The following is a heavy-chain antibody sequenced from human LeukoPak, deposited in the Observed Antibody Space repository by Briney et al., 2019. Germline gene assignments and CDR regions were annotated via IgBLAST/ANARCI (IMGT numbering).Heavy chain of an antibody. CDR3: ARLAAISGSDYPDD. D-gene: IGHD1-26*01. V-gene: IGHV4-59*08. CDR1: GVSIISYY. J-gene: IGHJ4*02. Sequence: TASETLSLTCTVSGVSIISYYWSWIRQPPGKGLEWIGYIFYSGNTIYNPSLKSRVTISVDTSKNHFSLGLRSVTAAGTAVYYCARLAAISGSDYPDDWGQGTLVTVSS. CDR2: IFYSGNT.